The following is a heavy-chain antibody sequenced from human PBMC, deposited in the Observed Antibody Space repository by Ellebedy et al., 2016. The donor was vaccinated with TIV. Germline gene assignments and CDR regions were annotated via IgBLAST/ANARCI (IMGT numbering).Heavy chain of an antibody. CDR1: GFTFSSYA. V-gene: IGHV3-23*01. D-gene: IGHD3-3*02. CDR3: AKISPTHRGAFDI. J-gene: IGHJ3*02. Sequence: GEPLKISXEASGFTFSSYAMSWLRQAPGKGLEWVSVFGGRSTTTYYADSVKGRFTISRDNSKNTLFLRMNSLRGDDTARYYCAKISPTHRGAFDIWGQGTMVTVSS. CDR2: FGGRSTTT.